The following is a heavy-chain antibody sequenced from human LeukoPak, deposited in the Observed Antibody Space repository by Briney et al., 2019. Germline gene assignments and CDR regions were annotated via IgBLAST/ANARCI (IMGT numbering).Heavy chain of an antibody. J-gene: IGHJ3*01. Sequence: PGGSQRLSCAASGFTFSSYSMNWDRQAPGKGLEWVSSISSDSSYIYYAGSVHGQFTISRDNAKNSLYLHMNSLRAEDSALYYCAREYGDYFGEAFDLFGQGTIASLSS. CDR1: GFTFSSYS. V-gene: IGHV3-21*01. CDR3: AREYGDYFGEAFDL. D-gene: IGHD4-17*01. CDR2: ISSDSSYI.